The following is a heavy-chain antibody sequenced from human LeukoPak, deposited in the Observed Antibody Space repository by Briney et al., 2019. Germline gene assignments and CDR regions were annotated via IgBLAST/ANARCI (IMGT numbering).Heavy chain of an antibody. V-gene: IGHV4-39*07. Sequence: SETLSLTCTVSGGSISSSSYYWGWIRQPPGKGLGWIGSIYYSGSTYYNPSLKSRVTISVDTSKNQFSLKLSSVTAADTAVYYCPSTAQVKDYYYMDVWGKGTTVTVSS. J-gene: IGHJ6*03. CDR1: GGSISSSSYY. CDR2: IYYSGST. D-gene: IGHD3-10*01. CDR3: PSTAQVKDYYYMDV.